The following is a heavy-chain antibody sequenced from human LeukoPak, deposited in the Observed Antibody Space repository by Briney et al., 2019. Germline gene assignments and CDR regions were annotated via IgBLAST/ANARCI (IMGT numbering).Heavy chain of an antibody. CDR2: INHSGST. J-gene: IGHJ4*02. CDR1: GGSFSGYY. V-gene: IGHV4-34*01. Sequence: SETLSLTCAVYGGSFSGYYWSWIRQPPGKGLEWIGEINHSGSTNYNPSLKSRVTISVDTSKNQFSLKLSSVTAADTAVYYCARGVGYSYGYEDYWGQGTLVTVSS. D-gene: IGHD5-18*01. CDR3: ARGVGYSYGYEDY.